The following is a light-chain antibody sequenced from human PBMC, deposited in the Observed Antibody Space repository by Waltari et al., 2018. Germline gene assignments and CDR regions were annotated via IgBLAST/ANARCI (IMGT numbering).Light chain of an antibody. CDR2: DVT. V-gene: IGLV2-8*01. J-gene: IGLJ3*02. CDR1: SSDIGTYNL. CDR3: SSYAGSGNVV. Sequence: QSALTQPPSASGSPGQSVTISCTGTSSDIGTYNLVSWYQQGPGKAPKLIIYDVTKRPSGVPDRFSGSKSGNTASLTVSGLQADDEADYYCSSYAGSGNVVFGGGTKLTVL.